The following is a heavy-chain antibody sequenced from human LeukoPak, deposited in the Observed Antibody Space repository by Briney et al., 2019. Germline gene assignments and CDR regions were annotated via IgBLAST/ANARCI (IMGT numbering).Heavy chain of an antibody. V-gene: IGHV3-15*01. J-gene: IGHJ4*02. D-gene: IGHD3-16*02. CDR2: IKSKTDGGTT. CDR3: TTDFSSIMITFGGVIGTFDY. Sequence: GGSLRLSCAASGFTFSNAWMSWVRQAPGKGLEWVGRIKSKTDGGTTDYAAPVKGRFTISRDDSKNTLYLQMNSLKTEDTAVYYCTTDFSSIMITFGGVIGTFDYWGQGTLVTVSS. CDR1: GFTFSNAW.